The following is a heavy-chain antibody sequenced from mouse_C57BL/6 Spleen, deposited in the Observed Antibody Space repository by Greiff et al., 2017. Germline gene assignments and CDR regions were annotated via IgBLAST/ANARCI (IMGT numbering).Heavy chain of an antibody. Sequence: VKLMESGPGLVAPSQSLSITCTVSGFSLTSYAISWVRQPPGKGLEWLGVIWTGGGTNYNSALKSRLSISKDNSKSQVFLKMNSLQTDDTARDYCARNYYGSSYPYAMDYWGQGTSVTVSS. CDR3: ARNYYGSSYPYAMDY. CDR1: GFSLTSYA. J-gene: IGHJ4*01. V-gene: IGHV2-9-1*01. CDR2: IWTGGGT. D-gene: IGHD1-1*01.